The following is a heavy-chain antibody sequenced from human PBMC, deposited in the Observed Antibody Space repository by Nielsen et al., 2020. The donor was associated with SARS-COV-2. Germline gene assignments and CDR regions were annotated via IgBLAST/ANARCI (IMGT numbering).Heavy chain of an antibody. Sequence: ASVKVSCKASGYTFTGYYMHWGRQAPGQGLEWMGRINPNSGGTNYAQKFQGRVTMTRDTSISTAYMELSRLRSDDTAVYYCAREKGSYGPAGYGMDVWGQGTTVTVSS. CDR2: INPNSGGT. CDR3: AREKGSYGPAGYGMDV. J-gene: IGHJ6*02. D-gene: IGHD3-16*01. V-gene: IGHV1-2*06. CDR1: GYTFTGYY.